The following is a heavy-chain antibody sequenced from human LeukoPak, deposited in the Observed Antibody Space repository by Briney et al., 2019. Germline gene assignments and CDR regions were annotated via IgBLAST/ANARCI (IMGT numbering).Heavy chain of an antibody. CDR3: AKGRRCPSGLSSWFDP. CDR2: LSGSGDGQ. Sequence: QAGGSLRLSCSASGFTFTNYGMSWVRQAPGKGLEWVSGLSGSGDGQFYADSVEGRFTISRDISKNMWYLQMDSLRAEDTAVYYCAKGRRCPSGLSSWFDPRGQGTLVAVSS. J-gene: IGHJ5*02. D-gene: IGHD1-14*01. V-gene: IGHV3-23*01. CDR1: GFTFTNYG.